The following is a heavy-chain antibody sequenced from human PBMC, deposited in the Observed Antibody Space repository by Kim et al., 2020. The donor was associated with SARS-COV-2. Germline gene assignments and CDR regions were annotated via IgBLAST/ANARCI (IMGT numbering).Heavy chain of an antibody. Sequence: YSADYVQGRFTISRDNAKNSLYLQMNSLRAEDTAVYYCARDPSSSWYGDDYWGQGTLVTVSS. CDR3: ARDPSSSWYGDDY. V-gene: IGHV3-11*04. J-gene: IGHJ4*02. D-gene: IGHD6-13*01.